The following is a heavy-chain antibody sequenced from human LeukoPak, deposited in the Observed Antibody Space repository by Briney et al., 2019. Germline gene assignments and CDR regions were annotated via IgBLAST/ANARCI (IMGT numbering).Heavy chain of an antibody. CDR2: ISTSSSYI. CDR3: ARDGRFGEFDY. CDR1: GFAFSSYS. J-gene: IGHJ4*02. Sequence: GGSLRLSCAASGFAFSSYSMNWVRQAPGKGLEWIGAISTSSSYISHADSVKGRFTISRDNAKISLFLQVNSLRAEDTAVYYCARDGRFGEFDYWGQGTLVTVSS. V-gene: IGHV3-21*01. D-gene: IGHD3-10*01.